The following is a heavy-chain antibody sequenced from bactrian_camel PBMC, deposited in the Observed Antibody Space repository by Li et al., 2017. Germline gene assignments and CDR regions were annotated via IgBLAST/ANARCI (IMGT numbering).Heavy chain of an antibody. CDR3: AARPGRRCSYWFEKEFDY. V-gene: IGHV3S53*01. D-gene: IGHD1*01. CDR1: TGTFRSAC. J-gene: IGHJ4*01. CDR2: IDSVGRA. Sequence: HVQLVESGGDLVQPGGSLTLSCAASTGTFRSACMGWIRQVSGKEREGVAAIDSVGRASYADSVKGRFTISKDNANYTLFLEMNSLKPEDTAMYYCAARPGRRCSYWFEKEFDYWGQGTQVTVS.